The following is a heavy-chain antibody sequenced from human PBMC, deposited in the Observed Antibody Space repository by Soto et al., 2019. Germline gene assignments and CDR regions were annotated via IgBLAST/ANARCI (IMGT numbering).Heavy chain of an antibody. Sequence: ASVKVSCKASGYTFTSYGISWVRQAPGQGLEWMGWINPNSGDTSYAQKFQGWVTMTRDTSISTAYMELSRLRSDDTAVYYCARGGWGSDAFDIWGQGTMVTVSS. CDR2: INPNSGDT. V-gene: IGHV1-2*04. J-gene: IGHJ3*02. D-gene: IGHD7-27*01. CDR3: ARGGWGSDAFDI. CDR1: GYTFTSYG.